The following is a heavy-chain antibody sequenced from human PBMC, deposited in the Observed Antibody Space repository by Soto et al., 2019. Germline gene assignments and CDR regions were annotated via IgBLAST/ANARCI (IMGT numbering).Heavy chain of an antibody. CDR2: IYYSGST. V-gene: IGHV4-59*08. J-gene: IGHJ4*02. Sequence: PSETLSVTCTVSGGSISSYYWSWIRQPPGKGLEWIGYIYYSGSTNYNPSLKSRVTISVDTSKNQFSLKLSSVTAADTAVYYCARHHVLRYFDWSIDYWGQGTLVT. CDR1: GGSISSYY. CDR3: ARHHVLRYFDWSIDY. D-gene: IGHD3-9*01.